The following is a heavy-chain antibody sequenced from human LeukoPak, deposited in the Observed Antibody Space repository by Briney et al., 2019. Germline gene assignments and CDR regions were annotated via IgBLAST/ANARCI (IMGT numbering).Heavy chain of an antibody. J-gene: IGHJ4*02. CDR1: GASITNYY. Sequence: SETLSLTCTVSGASITNYYWSWIRQPPGKGLEWIGYISHTGITNYNPSLESRVIISADTSRNQFSLKPTSMIAADTAVYYCARFRSAADHPDSWGQGTLVTVSS. V-gene: IGHV4-59*01. CDR2: ISHTGIT. D-gene: IGHD1-14*01. CDR3: ARFRSAADHPDS.